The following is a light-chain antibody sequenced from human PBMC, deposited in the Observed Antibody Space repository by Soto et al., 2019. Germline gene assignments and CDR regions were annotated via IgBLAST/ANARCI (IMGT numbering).Light chain of an antibody. CDR1: QRINTY. J-gene: IGKJ4*01. CDR2: SAS. V-gene: IGKV1-39*01. Sequence: DIQMTQSPSSLSAFVGDRVTITCRASQRINTYLNWYQQKPGKAPKLLIYSASSLQSGVPSRFSGSGSGTDFTLTISSLQPEDFATYYCQQSYRTPLTFGGGTKVEIK. CDR3: QQSYRTPLT.